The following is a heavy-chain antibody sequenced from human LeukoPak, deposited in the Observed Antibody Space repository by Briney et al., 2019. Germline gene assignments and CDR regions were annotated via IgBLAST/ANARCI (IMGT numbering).Heavy chain of an antibody. CDR2: IRYDGNNK. V-gene: IGHV3-30*02. D-gene: IGHD3-16*01. Sequence: GGSLRLSCGASGFTFSNYGMLWVRQAPGKGLDWVAFIRYDGNNKLYADSVKGRFTISRDNSKNTLYLQMNSLRAEDTAVYFCAKGDKMLTWRRTYNRFDPWGQGTLVTVSS. J-gene: IGHJ5*02. CDR3: AKGDKMLTWRRTYNRFDP. CDR1: GFTFSNYG.